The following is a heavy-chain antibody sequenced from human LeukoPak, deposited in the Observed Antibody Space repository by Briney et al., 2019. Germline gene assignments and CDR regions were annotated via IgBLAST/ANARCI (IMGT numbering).Heavy chain of an antibody. CDR1: GFTFSSYA. Sequence: PGGSLRLSCAASGFTFSSYAMSWVRQAPGKGLEWVSAISGSGGSTYYADSVKGRFTISRDNSKNTLYLQMNSLRAEDTAVYYCAKVGAYSGSYLGYFDYWGQGTLVTVSS. V-gene: IGHV3-23*01. CDR3: AKVGAYSGSYLGYFDY. J-gene: IGHJ4*02. CDR2: ISGSGGST. D-gene: IGHD1-26*01.